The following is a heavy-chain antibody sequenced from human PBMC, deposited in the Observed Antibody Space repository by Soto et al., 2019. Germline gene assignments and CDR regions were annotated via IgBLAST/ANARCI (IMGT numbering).Heavy chain of an antibody. CDR2: ISGSGGST. J-gene: IGHJ6*02. Sequence: PGGSLRLSCAASGFTFSSYAMSWVRQAPGKGLEWVSAISGSGGSTYYADSVKGRFTISRDNSKNTLYLQMNSLRAEDTAVYYCAKADSRGYYYYYYYGMDVWGQGTTVTVSS. CDR1: GFTFSSYA. V-gene: IGHV3-23*01. D-gene: IGHD3-22*01. CDR3: AKADSRGYYYYYYYGMDV.